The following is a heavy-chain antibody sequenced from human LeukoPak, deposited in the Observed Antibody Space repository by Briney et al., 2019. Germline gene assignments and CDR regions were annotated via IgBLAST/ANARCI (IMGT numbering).Heavy chain of an antibody. J-gene: IGHJ4*02. D-gene: IGHD5-24*01. CDR3: ARSGDGYNYCFDY. Sequence: ASVKVSCKASGGTFSSYAISWVRQAPGQGLEWMGRIIPIFGIANYAQKFRGRVTITADKSTSTAYMELSSLRSEDTAVYYCARSGDGYNYCFDYWGQGTLVTVSS. CDR2: IIPIFGIA. CDR1: GGTFSSYA. V-gene: IGHV1-69*04.